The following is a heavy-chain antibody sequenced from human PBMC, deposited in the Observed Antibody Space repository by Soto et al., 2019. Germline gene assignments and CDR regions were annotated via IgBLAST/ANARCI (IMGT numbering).Heavy chain of an antibody. J-gene: IGHJ4*02. CDR3: AREQGVQLWFSYY. Sequence: ASVKLSCKASGYTFTSYAMHWVRQAPGQRLEWMGWINAGNGNTKYSQKFQGRVTITRDTSASTAYMELSSLRSEDTAVYYCAREQGVQLWFSYYWGQGTLVTVSS. CDR1: GYTFTSYA. CDR2: INAGNGNT. V-gene: IGHV1-3*01. D-gene: IGHD5-18*01.